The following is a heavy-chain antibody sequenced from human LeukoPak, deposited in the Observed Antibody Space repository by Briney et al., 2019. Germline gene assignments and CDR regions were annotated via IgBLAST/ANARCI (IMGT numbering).Heavy chain of an antibody. V-gene: IGHV3-23*01. J-gene: IGHJ4*02. CDR1: GFTFSNYA. D-gene: IGHD6-19*01. CDR2: LSDNGGST. Sequence: GGSLRLSCAASGFTFSNYAMSWVRQAPGKGLEWVSTLSDNGGSTYYADSVKGRFAISRDNSKNTLYLQMNSLSAEDTAVYYCAKAAIAVAANFDYWGQGALVTVSS. CDR3: AKAAIAVAANFDY.